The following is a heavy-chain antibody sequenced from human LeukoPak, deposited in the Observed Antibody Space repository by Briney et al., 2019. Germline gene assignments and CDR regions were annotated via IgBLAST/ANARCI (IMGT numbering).Heavy chain of an antibody. CDR1: GFTFDDYG. CDR3: ASLGQLIN. D-gene: IGHD2-2*01. CDR2: INRNGGST. Sequence: GGSLRLSCAASGFTFDDYGISWVRQAPGKGLEWVSGINRNGGSTAYGDSVKGRFTISRDNAKNSLYLQMNSLRAEDTAVYYCASLGQLINWGQGTLVTVSS. J-gene: IGHJ4*02. V-gene: IGHV3-20*04.